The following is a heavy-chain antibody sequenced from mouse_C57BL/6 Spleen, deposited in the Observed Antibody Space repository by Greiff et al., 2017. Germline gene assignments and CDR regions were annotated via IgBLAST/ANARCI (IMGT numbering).Heavy chain of an antibody. CDR3: TRGDYGGLLDY. CDR1: GFTFSSYA. Sequence: EVKLVESGEGLVKPGGSLKLSCAASGFTFSSYAMSWVRQTPEKRLEWVAYISSGGDYINYADTVKGRFTISRDNARNTLYLQMSRLKSEDTAMYYCTRGDYGGLLDYWGQGTTLTVSS. V-gene: IGHV5-9-1*02. CDR2: ISSGGDYI. D-gene: IGHD1-1*02. J-gene: IGHJ2*01.